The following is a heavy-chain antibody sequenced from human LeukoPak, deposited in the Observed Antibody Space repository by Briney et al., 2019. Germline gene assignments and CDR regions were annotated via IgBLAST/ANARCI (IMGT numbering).Heavy chain of an antibody. J-gene: IGHJ6*03. CDR1: GFTFRPSG. Sequence: GGSLRLSCAASGFTFRPSGMHWLRQAPGKGLEWVALIWYDGSNEYADSVKGRFTISRDNSKNTLYLQIDRLRAKLTTVYHCAKDQGANYYYYMDVWGKGATVTVSS. D-gene: IGHD4/OR15-4a*01. CDR2: IWYDGSNE. CDR3: AKDQGANYYYYMDV. V-gene: IGHV3-33*06.